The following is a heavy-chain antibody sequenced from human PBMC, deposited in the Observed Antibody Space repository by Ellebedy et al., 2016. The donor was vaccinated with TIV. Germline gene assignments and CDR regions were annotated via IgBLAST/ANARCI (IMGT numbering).Heavy chain of an antibody. CDR3: ARDWRMERKIIKSVSDF. CDR1: GFTFNIFD. D-gene: IGHD3-10*01. J-gene: IGHJ4*02. Sequence: GESLKISCAASGFTFNIFDMHWVRQAPGEGLAWVAVLSHDGTKTYYADSVKGRFTISRDNSKNTLYLQMKSLSAEDTAVYYCARDWRMERKIIKSVSDFWGQGTLVTVSS. CDR2: LSHDGTKT. V-gene: IGHV3-30*01.